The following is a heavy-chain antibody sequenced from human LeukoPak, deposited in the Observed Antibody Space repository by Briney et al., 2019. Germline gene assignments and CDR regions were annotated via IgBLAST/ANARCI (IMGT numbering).Heavy chain of an antibody. CDR3: ARRMPSGTVDY. CDR2: IYYSGST. V-gene: IGHV4-59*01. D-gene: IGHD6-13*01. J-gene: IGHJ4*02. Sequence: SETLSLTCTVSGGSISSYYWSWIRQPPGKGLEWIGYIYYSGSTNYNPSLKSRVSISIDTFKNHFSLKLSSVTAADTAVYYCARRMPSGTVDYWGQGTLVTVSS. CDR1: GGSISSYY.